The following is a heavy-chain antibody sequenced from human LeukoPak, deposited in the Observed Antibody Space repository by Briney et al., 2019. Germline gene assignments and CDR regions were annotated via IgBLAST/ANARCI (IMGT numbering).Heavy chain of an antibody. CDR2: IYHSGST. J-gene: IGHJ6*03. CDR3: ARWGRTVSYYYYYMDV. CDR1: GYSVSSGYY. Sequence: SETLSLTCTVSGYSVSSGYYWGWIRQPPGKGLEWVGSIYHSGSTNYNPSLKSRVTISVDTSKNQFSLKLSSVTAADTAVYYCARWGRTVSYYYYYMDVWGKGTTVTVSS. D-gene: IGHD4-11*01. V-gene: IGHV4-38-2*02.